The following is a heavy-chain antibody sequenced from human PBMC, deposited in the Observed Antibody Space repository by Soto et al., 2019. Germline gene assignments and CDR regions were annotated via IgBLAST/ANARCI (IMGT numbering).Heavy chain of an antibody. D-gene: IGHD2-2*01. V-gene: IGHV1-69*08. CDR3: ARDPGIVVVPADGGAYYFDY. CDR2: IIPILGIA. CDR1: GGTFSSYT. J-gene: IGHJ4*02. Sequence: QVQLVQSGAEVKKPGSSVKVSCKASGGTFSSYTISWVRQAPGQGLEWMGRIIPILGIANYAQKFQGRVTITADKSTSTDYMELSSLRSEDTAVYYCARDPGIVVVPADGGAYYFDYWGQGTLVTVSS.